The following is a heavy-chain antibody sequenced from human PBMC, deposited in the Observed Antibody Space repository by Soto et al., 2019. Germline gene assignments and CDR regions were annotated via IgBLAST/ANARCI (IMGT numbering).Heavy chain of an antibody. CDR1: GGSISSYY. Sequence: SDTLSLTCTVSGGSISSYYWSWIRQPPGKGLEWIGYIYYSGSTNYNPSLKSRVTISVDTSKNQFSLKLSSVTAADTAVYYCARSLDFWSGYLVSGWFDPWGQGTLVTVSS. CDR2: IYYSGST. D-gene: IGHD3-3*01. V-gene: IGHV4-59*01. CDR3: ARSLDFWSGYLVSGWFDP. J-gene: IGHJ5*02.